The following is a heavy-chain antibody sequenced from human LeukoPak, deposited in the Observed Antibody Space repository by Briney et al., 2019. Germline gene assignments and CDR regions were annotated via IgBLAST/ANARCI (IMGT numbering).Heavy chain of an antibody. CDR3: ARGRDGHKGRAFDI. V-gene: IGHV1-46*01. Sequence: ASVKVSCKASGDTFTSHYMHWVRQAPGQGLEWMGIINPSGGSTSSAQKFQGRVTMTRDMSTSTVYMDLRSLRSDDTAVYYCARGRDGHKGRAFDIWGQGTMVTVSS. CDR2: INPSGGST. J-gene: IGHJ3*02. D-gene: IGHD5-24*01. CDR1: GDTFTSHY.